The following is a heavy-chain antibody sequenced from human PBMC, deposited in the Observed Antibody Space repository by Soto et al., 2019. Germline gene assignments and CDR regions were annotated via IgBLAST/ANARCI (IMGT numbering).Heavy chain of an antibody. Sequence: SVKVSCKASGGTFSSYAISWVRQAPGQGLEWMGGIIPIFGTANYAQKFQGRVTITADESTSTAYMELSSLRSEDTAVYYCVGPWNDTSPDAFDIRGQRTMVTVSS. D-gene: IGHD1-1*01. J-gene: IGHJ3*02. V-gene: IGHV1-69*13. CDR2: IIPIFGTA. CDR1: GGTFSSYA. CDR3: VGPWNDTSPDAFDI.